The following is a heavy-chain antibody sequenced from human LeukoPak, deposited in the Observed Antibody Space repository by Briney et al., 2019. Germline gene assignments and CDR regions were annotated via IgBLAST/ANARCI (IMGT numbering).Heavy chain of an antibody. Sequence: GGSLRLSCAASGFTFSGYGMHWVRQAPGKGLEWVAVISYDGHNEYYGDSVKGRFTISRDNSKNTVSLQMDSLRAEETGIYYCAKGVGYGGMDVWGQGTTVTVSS. CDR1: GFTFSGYG. CDR2: ISYDGHNE. CDR3: AKGVGYGGMDV. V-gene: IGHV3-30*18. D-gene: IGHD5-12*01. J-gene: IGHJ6*02.